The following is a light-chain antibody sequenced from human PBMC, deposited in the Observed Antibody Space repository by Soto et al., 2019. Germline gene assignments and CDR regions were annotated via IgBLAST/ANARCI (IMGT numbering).Light chain of an antibody. CDR1: SSDVGAYNS. V-gene: IGLV2-14*03. CDR2: DVS. Sequence: QSALTQPASVSGSPGQSITLSCTGTSSDVGAYNSVSWYQQHPGKAPKLIIYDVSTRPSGGSNRFSGSKSGNTASLTISGLQAEDEADYYCSSSTTSTTRVFGTGTKLTVL. CDR3: SSSTTSTTRV. J-gene: IGLJ1*01.